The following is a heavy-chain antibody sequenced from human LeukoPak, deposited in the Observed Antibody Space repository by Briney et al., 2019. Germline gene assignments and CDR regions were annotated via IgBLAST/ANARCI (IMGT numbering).Heavy chain of an antibody. D-gene: IGHD3-22*01. CDR1: GGTFSSYA. V-gene: IGHV1-69*04. CDR3: ARDLSPYYYDSSGYYRRGDAFDI. J-gene: IGHJ3*02. CDR2: IIPILGIA. Sequence: ASVKVSSTASGGTFSSYAISWVRQAPGQGLEWMGRIIPILGIANYAQKFQGRVTITADKSTSTAYMELSSLRSEDTAVYYCARDLSPYYYDSSGYYRRGDAFDIWGQGTMVTVSS.